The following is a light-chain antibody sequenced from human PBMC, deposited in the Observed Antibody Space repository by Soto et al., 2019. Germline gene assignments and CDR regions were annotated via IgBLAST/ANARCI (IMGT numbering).Light chain of an antibody. J-gene: IGKJ4*01. CDR3: QKYGSSPT. Sequence: EIVLTQSPGTLSLSPGERATLSCRASQSVSSSYLAWYQQKPGQAPRLLIYGATSRATGIPDWFGGSGSGTDFTLTSSRLEPDVFAVYYCQKYGSSPTFGGGTKVEIK. V-gene: IGKV3-20*01. CDR2: GAT. CDR1: QSVSSSY.